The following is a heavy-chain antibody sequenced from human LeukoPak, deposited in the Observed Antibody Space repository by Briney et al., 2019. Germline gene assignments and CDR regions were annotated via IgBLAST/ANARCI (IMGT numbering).Heavy chain of an antibody. J-gene: IGHJ4*02. V-gene: IGHV4-61*02. D-gene: IGHD2-2*02. CDR3: CLGPYIALFDY. CDR1: GGSISSGSYY. Sequence: PSETLSLTCSVSGGSISSGSYYWSWIRQPAGKGLEWIGRIYTTEKTNYNPSLKSRVTISLDTSKNQFSLKLSSVTAADTAVYYCCLGPYIALFDYWGQGTLVAVSS. CDR2: IYTTEKT.